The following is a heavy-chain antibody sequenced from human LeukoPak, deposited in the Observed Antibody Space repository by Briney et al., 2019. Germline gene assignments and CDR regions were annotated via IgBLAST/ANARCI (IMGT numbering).Heavy chain of an antibody. Sequence: ASVQVSCKLSGHTLSNVSMHWVRQAPGRGLEWMGGFDPEHGEIVYAQKFQGRITLTEDTSTDTAYMNLSSLTSDDTAVYYCATDVIGLIKIVRRPFDIWGPGTMLTVSS. CDR3: ATDVIGLIKIVRRPFDI. V-gene: IGHV1-24*01. CDR2: FDPEHGEI. J-gene: IGHJ3*02. CDR1: GHTLSNVS. D-gene: IGHD2-21*01.